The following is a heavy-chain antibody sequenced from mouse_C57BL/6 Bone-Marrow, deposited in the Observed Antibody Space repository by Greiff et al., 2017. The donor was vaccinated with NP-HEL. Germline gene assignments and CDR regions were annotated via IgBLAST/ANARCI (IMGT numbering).Heavy chain of an antibody. CDR1: GFSLTSYG. Sequence: QVQLQQSGPGLVQPSQSLSITCTVSGFSLTSYGVHWVRQSPGKGLEWLGVIWSGGSTDYNAAFISRLSISKDNSKSQVFFKMNSLQADDTAIYYCARNKGVYYDYDEDAMDYWGQGTSVTVSS. CDR2: IWSGGST. CDR3: ARNKGVYYDYDEDAMDY. D-gene: IGHD2-4*01. J-gene: IGHJ4*01. V-gene: IGHV2-2*01.